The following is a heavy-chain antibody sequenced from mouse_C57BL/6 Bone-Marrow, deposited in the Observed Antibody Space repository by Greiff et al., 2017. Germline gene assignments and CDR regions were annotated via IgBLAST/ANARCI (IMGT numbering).Heavy chain of an antibody. CDR1: GFTFSSYG. CDR3: ARRDYGSSYGFAY. CDR2: ISSGGSYT. D-gene: IGHD1-1*01. Sequence: EVKLVESGGDLVKPGGSLKLSCAASGFTFSSYGMSWVRQTPDKRLEWVATISSGGSYTYYPDRVKGRFTISRDNAKNTLYLQMSSLKSEDTAMYYCARRDYGSSYGFAYWGQGTLVTVSA. V-gene: IGHV5-6*02. J-gene: IGHJ3*01.